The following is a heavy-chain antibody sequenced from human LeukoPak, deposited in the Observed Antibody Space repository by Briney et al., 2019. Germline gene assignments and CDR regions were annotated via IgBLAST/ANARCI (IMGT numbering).Heavy chain of an antibody. D-gene: IGHD3-10*01. CDR3: AKADVLLWFGEFTH. CDR1: GFTFSSYA. CDR2: ISGSGGST. V-gene: IGHV3-23*01. J-gene: IGHJ4*02. Sequence: PGGSLRLSCAASGFTFSSYAMSWVRQAPGKGLGWVSAISGSGGSTYYADSVKGRFTTSRDNSKNTLYLQMNSLRAEDTAVYYCAKADVLLWFGEFTHCGQGTLVTVSS.